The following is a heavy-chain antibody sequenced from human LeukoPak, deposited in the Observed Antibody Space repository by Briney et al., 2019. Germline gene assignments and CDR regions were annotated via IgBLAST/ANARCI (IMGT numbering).Heavy chain of an antibody. V-gene: IGHV4-59*12. CDR1: GGSISSYY. J-gene: IGHJ5*02. CDR2: IYYSGSP. Sequence: KPSETLSLTCTVSGGSISSYYWSWIRQPPGKAPEWIGYIYYSGSPIYSPSLNSRVTISLDTSKNQFSLKLSSVTAADTAVYYCAREGYGSRSRDNWLDPWGQGTLVTVSS. CDR3: AREGYGSRSRDNWLDP. D-gene: IGHD3-10*01.